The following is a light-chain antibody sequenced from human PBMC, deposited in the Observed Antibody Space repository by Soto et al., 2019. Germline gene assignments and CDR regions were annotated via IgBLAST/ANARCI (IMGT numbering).Light chain of an antibody. CDR3: QQYNNWPPWT. CDR1: QSVSTK. V-gene: IGKV3-15*01. CDR2: DAS. Sequence: EIVMTQSPASLSVSPGEGATLSCRASQSVSTKLAWYQQKPGQAPRLVIYDASTKATGTPARFSGSGSGTEVTLTIGRLQSEDFAVYYCQQYNNWPPWTFGQGTKVEIK. J-gene: IGKJ1*01.